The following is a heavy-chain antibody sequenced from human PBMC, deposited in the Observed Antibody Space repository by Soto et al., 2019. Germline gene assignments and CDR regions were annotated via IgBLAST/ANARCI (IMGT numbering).Heavy chain of an antibody. J-gene: IGHJ4*02. CDR2: IYYSGST. D-gene: IGHD5-18*01. V-gene: IGHV4-39*01. CDR3: ARLGRDGYNPKYYFDY. CDR1: GGSISSSSYY. Sequence: SETLSLTCTVSGGSISSSSYYWGWIRQPPGKGLEWIGSIYYSGSTYYNPSLKSRVTISVDTSKNQFSLKLSSVTAADTAVYYCARLGRDGYNPKYYFDYWGQGTLVTVSS.